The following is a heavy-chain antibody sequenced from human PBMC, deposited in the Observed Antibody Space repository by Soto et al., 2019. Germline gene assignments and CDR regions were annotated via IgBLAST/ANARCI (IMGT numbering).Heavy chain of an antibody. V-gene: IGHV4-4*07. D-gene: IGHD3-3*01. J-gene: IGHJ5*02. CDR3: ARGQRFSDSFDP. Sequence: WTWIRQPAGKGLEWIGRIYSSGGTKYNPSLKSRVTMSLDTSKNQFSLILSSVTAADTAVYYCARGQRFSDSFDPWGQGTLATVSS. CDR2: IYSSGGT.